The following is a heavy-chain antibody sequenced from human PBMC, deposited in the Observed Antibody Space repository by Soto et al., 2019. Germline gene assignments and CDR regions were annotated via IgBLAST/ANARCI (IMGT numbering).Heavy chain of an antibody. CDR2: ISPYTDDP. D-gene: IGHD2-2*01. V-gene: IGHV1-18*01. CDR3: ATVIPGAEAWFHP. J-gene: IGHJ5*02. CDR1: GNTFTNFG. Sequence: QGQLVQSGVEVKKPGASVKVSCSASGNTFTNFGVTWVRQAPGQGLEWMGWISPYTDDPSYAQKFQCRVTMTIDTSTSTAYLDLRSLTSDDTALYYCATVIPGAEAWFHPWGQGTLVTVSS.